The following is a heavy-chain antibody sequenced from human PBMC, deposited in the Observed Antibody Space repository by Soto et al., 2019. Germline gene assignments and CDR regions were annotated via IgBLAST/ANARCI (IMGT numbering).Heavy chain of an antibody. CDR2: IYYSGST. D-gene: IGHD6-6*01. J-gene: IGHJ3*01. V-gene: IGHV4-30-4*01. Sequence: GQLQESGPGVVRPSQTLSLTCTVSGASISSGDQYWTWIRQPPGKGREWIGYIYYSGSTFYNPSLNSRVTMSIDMSKRQFSLNLRSVTAADTAVYYCASSPPKVAFDLWGQGTMVIVSS. CDR1: GASISSGDQY. CDR3: ASSPPKVAFDL.